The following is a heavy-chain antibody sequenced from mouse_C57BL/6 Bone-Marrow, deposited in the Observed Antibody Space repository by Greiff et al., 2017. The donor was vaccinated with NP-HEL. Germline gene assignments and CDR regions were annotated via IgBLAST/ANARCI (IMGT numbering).Heavy chain of an antibody. CDR3: ARRPFTTVVETWFAY. D-gene: IGHD1-1*01. CDR1: GFTFSSYT. CDR2: ISGGGGNT. V-gene: IGHV5-9*01. Sequence: EVMLVESGGGLVKPGGSLKLSCAASGFTFSSYTMSWVRQTPEKRLEWVATISGGGGNTYYPDSVKGRFTISRDNAKNTLYLQMSSLRSEDTALYYCARRPFTTVVETWFAYWGQGTLVTVSA. J-gene: IGHJ3*01.